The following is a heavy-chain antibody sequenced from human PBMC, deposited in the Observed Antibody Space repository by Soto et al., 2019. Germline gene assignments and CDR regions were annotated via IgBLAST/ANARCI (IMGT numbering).Heavy chain of an antibody. CDR1: GFTFNDYA. Sequence: PGGSLRLSCAASGFTFNDYAMAWVRQAPGKGLEWVSSISVRGGHSSYADSGKGRFTISRDSVKNMLSLDMSDLRAEDTAVDYCAKDCRRLAVSGSAFDSWGQGALVTSPQ. V-gene: IGHV3-23*01. D-gene: IGHD6-13*01. CDR3: AKDCRRLAVSGSAFDS. J-gene: IGHJ4*02. CDR2: ISVRGGHS.